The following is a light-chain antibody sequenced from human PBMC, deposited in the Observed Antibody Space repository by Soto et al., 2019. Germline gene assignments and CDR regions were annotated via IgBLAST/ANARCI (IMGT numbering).Light chain of an antibody. CDR2: AAS. J-gene: IGKJ1*01. Sequence: DIQMTQSPSSLSASVGDRITITCRASHSIDNYLSWYQLKPGKAPRLLIYAASNLQRGVPSRFTGSGSGTDFTLTIKNLQPEDFATYYCQQSYSTPWTFGQGTKVDI. CDR3: QQSYSTPWT. V-gene: IGKV1-39*01. CDR1: HSIDNY.